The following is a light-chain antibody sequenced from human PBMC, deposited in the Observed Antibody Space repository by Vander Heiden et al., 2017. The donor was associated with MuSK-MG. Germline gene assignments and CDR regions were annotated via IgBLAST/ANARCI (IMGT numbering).Light chain of an antibody. Sequence: DIQMTPSPSSLSASVGDRVTITCQASKDISNYLNWYQQKPGKAPKLLIYDASNLETGVPSRFSGSGSGTDFTFTISSLQPEDIATYYCQQYDNLRITFGPGTKVDIK. V-gene: IGKV1-33*01. CDR2: DAS. J-gene: IGKJ3*01. CDR1: KDISNY. CDR3: QQYDNLRIT.